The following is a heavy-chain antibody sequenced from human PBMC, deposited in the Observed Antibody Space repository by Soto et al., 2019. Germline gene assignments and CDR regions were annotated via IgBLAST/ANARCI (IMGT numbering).Heavy chain of an antibody. Sequence: QVQLVQSGAEVKKPGASVKVSCKASGYTFTSYGISWVRQAPGQGLEWMGWISAYNGNTNYAQKLQGRGTMTTDTSTSTAYMELRSLRSDDTAVYYCASPIGSRFRYYYGMDVWGQGTTVTVSS. CDR1: GYTFTSYG. CDR2: ISAYNGNT. V-gene: IGHV1-18*01. D-gene: IGHD2-2*01. CDR3: ASPIGSRFRYYYGMDV. J-gene: IGHJ6*02.